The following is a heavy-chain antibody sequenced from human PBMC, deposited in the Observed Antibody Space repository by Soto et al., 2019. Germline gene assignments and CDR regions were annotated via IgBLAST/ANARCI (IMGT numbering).Heavy chain of an antibody. V-gene: IGHV3-23*01. Sequence: EVQLSQSGGGLVQPGGSLRLSCAASGFSFGGYAVTWVRQAPGRGLEWVSAISGGGGSTYFAASVKGRFTISRDNSLNTVHLQMSSLRAEDTAIYYCAKTESFNGYYNALDYWGRGPQVTVSS. D-gene: IGHD3-9*01. CDR2: ISGGGGST. CDR3: AKTESFNGYYNALDY. J-gene: IGHJ4*02. CDR1: GFSFGGYA.